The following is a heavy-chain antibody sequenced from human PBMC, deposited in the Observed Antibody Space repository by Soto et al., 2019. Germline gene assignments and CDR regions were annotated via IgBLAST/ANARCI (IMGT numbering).Heavy chain of an antibody. D-gene: IGHD3-9*01. CDR2: IYPGDSDT. J-gene: IGHJ6*03. CDR1: GYSFTSYW. Sequence: PGESLKISCKGSGYSFTSYWIGWVRQMPGKGLEWMGIIYPGDSDTRYSPSFQGQVTISADKSISTAYLQWSSLKASDTATYYCARRSLPDYDILTGYSPYYYYMDVWGKGTTVTVSS. CDR3: ARRSLPDYDILTGYSPYYYYMDV. V-gene: IGHV5-51*01.